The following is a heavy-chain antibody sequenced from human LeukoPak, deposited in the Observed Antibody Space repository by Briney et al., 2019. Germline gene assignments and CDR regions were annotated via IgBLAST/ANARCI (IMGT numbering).Heavy chain of an antibody. V-gene: IGHV3-23*01. D-gene: IGHD3-16*01. CDR3: ATQGGNFDY. J-gene: IGHJ4*02. CDR2: ISASGGST. CDR1: GFTFNSYA. Sequence: GGSLRLSCAASGFTFNSYAMSWVRQAPGKGLEWVSIISASGGSTYYADSVKGRFTISRDNSKDTLYLQMNSLRAEDTAVYYCATQGGNFDYWGQGTLVTASS.